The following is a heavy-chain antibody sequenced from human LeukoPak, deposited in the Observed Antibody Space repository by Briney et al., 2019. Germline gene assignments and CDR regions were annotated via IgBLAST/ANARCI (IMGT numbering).Heavy chain of an antibody. V-gene: IGHV3-23*01. CDR1: GFTSSTYD. Sequence: PGGSLRLSCAASGFTSSTYDMNWVRQTPGKGLEWVSIISGSGGTTYYADSVEGRFTISRDNSKNTLYLQMNSLRAEDTAVYYCARDAPPYYYDSSGLGRHYYYYYGMDVWGQGTTVTVSS. J-gene: IGHJ6*02. CDR3: ARDAPPYYYDSSGLGRHYYYYYGMDV. CDR2: ISGSGGTT. D-gene: IGHD3-22*01.